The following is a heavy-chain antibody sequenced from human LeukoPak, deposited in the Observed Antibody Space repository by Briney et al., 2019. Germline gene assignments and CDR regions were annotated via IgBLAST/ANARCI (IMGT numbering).Heavy chain of an antibody. CDR1: GGSFSSYY. V-gene: IGHV4-59*01. D-gene: IGHD3-22*01. Sequence: SETLSLTCAVYGGSFSSYYWSWIRQPPGKGLEWIGYIYYSGSTNYNPSLKSRVTISVKTSKNQFSLKLSSVTAADAAVYYCARVTGYMIEDYFDYWGQGTLVTVSS. CDR2: IYYSGST. CDR3: ARVTGYMIEDYFDY. J-gene: IGHJ4*02.